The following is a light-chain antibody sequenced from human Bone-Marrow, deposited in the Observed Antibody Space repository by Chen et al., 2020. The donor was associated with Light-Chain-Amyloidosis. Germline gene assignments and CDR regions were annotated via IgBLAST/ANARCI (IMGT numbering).Light chain of an antibody. J-gene: IGLJ3*02. V-gene: IGLV3-21*02. CDR2: DDS. Sequence: TIACGGNNIGSTSVHWYQQTPGQAPLLVVYDDSDRPSGIPERLSGSNSGNTATLTISRVEAGDEADYYCQVWDRSSDRPVFGGGTKLTVL. CDR3: QVWDRSSDRPV. CDR1: NIGSTS.